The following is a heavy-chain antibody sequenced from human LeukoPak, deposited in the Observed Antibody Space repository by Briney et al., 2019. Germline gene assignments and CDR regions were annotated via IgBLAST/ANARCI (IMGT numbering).Heavy chain of an antibody. D-gene: IGHD3-10*01. CDR3: ARGSLWFGESTPIDY. V-gene: IGHV4-4*07. CDR2: IYTSGST. Sequence: SETLSLTCTVSGGSISSYYWSWIRQPAGKGLEWIGRIYTSGSTNYSPSLKSRVTMSVDTSKNQFSLKLSSVTAADTAVYYCARGSLWFGESTPIDYWGQGTLVTVSS. J-gene: IGHJ4*02. CDR1: GGSISSYY.